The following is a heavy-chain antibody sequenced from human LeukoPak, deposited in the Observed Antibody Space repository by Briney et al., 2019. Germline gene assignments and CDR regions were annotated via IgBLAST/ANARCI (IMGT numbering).Heavy chain of an antibody. D-gene: IGHD4-11*01. CDR1: GYSFSNYW. J-gene: IGHJ4*02. CDR2: IYPGDYDT. V-gene: IGHV5-51*01. Sequence: GESLKISCKGSGYSFSNYWIAWVRQMPGKVLEYMGNIYPGDYDTRYSPSFRGQVTISVDKSIATAYLQWASLKASDTATYYCARAPTSISNPYYFDSWGQGTLVTVSS. CDR3: ARAPTSISNPYYFDS.